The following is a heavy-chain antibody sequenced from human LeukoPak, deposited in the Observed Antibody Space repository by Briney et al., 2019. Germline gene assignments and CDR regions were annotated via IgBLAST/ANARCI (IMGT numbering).Heavy chain of an antibody. D-gene: IGHD3-3*01. J-gene: IGHJ6*02. V-gene: IGHV3-64D*09. Sequence: GGSLRLSCSASGFSLTDYAMHWVRQPPGKGLEYLSGISTNGVSTYHAESVKGRFTTSRDNSKNTLYLEMRSLSVEDTAVYFCMKAMGFMEWLPLYGMDVWGQGTTVTVSS. CDR3: MKAMGFMEWLPLYGMDV. CDR2: ISTNGVST. CDR1: GFSLTDYA.